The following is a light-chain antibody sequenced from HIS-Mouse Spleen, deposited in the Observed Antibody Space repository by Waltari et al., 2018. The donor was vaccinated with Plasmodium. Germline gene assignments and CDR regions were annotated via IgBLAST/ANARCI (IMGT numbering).Light chain of an antibody. CDR1: QSISSY. Sequence: DIQMTQSPSSLSASVGDRVTITCRASQSISSYLNWYQQKPGKAPKLLIDAASSLQSRVPSRFSGSGSGTDFTLTISSLQPEDFATYYCQQSYSTWTFGQGTKVEIK. J-gene: IGKJ1*01. CDR3: QQSYSTWT. V-gene: IGKV1-39*01. CDR2: AAS.